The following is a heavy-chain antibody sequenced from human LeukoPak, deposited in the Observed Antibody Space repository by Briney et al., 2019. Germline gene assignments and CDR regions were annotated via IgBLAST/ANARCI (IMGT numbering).Heavy chain of an antibody. CDR3: AKVRAYTYDSGLDY. CDR1: GFTFSSYA. D-gene: IGHD3-16*01. V-gene: IGHV3-30-3*01. Sequence: PGGSLRLSCAASGFTFSSYAMHWVRQAPGKGLEWVAVISYDGSNKYYADSVKGRFTISRDNSKNTLNLQMNSLRAEDTAVYYCAKVRAYTYDSGLDYWGQGTLVTVSS. CDR2: ISYDGSNK. J-gene: IGHJ4*02.